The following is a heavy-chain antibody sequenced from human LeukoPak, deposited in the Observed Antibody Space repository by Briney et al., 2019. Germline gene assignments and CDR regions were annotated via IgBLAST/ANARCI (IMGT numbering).Heavy chain of an antibody. CDR3: AKSTVVPPKFDY. CDR2: VSGSGTDT. Sequence: PGGSLRLSCAASGFSFSSYAMSWVRQTPGKGLDWVSAVSGSGTDTFYDNSVKGRFTISRDNSKNALYLQMISLGAEDTAVYYCAKSTVVPPKFDYWGRGTLVTVSS. D-gene: IGHD4-23*01. V-gene: IGHV3-23*01. J-gene: IGHJ4*02. CDR1: GFSFSSYA.